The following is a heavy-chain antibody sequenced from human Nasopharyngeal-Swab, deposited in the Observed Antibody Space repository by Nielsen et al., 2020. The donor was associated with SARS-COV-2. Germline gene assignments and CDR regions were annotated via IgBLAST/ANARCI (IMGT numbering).Heavy chain of an antibody. CDR2: INPGGDYT. D-gene: IGHD6-6*01. CDR1: GYTPTRNY. Sequence: ASVKVSCKSSGYTPTRNYIHWIRQAPGQGREWMGIINPGGDYTNYAQKFQGRVTVTKDTATSTVYMELSSLRSEDTAVYHCARDHSSSSSWWFDPWGQGTLVTVSS. J-gene: IGHJ5*02. CDR3: ARDHSSSSSWWFDP. V-gene: IGHV1-46*01.